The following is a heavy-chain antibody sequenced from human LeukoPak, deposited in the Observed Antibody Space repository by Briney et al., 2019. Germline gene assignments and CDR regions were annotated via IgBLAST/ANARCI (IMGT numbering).Heavy chain of an antibody. CDR1: GFTFSSYS. CDR2: ISSSRSTI. V-gene: IGHV3-21*01. J-gene: IGHJ4*02. D-gene: IGHD3-22*01. Sequence: GGSLRLSCAASGFTFSSYSMNWVRQAPGKGLEWVSSISSSRSTIYYADSVKGRFTISRDNAKNSLYLQMNSLRAEDTAVYYCARGLINYYDSSGYYSPPYFDYWGQGTLVTVSS. CDR3: ARGLINYYDSSGYYSPPYFDY.